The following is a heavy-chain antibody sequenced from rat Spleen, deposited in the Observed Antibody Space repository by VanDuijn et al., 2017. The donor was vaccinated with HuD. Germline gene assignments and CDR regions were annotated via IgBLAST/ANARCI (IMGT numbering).Heavy chain of an antibody. D-gene: IGHD1-6*01. J-gene: IGHJ2*01. CDR1: GFTFSGFP. V-gene: IGHV5-46*01. CDR3: TRDRILRSTGFDY. Sequence: EVQLVESGGGLVQPGRSMKLSCAPSGFTFSGFPMAWVRQAPTKGLEWVATISASGGDTYYRDSVKGRFTISRDNAKSSLYLQMDSLRSEDSATYYCTRDRILRSTGFDYWGQGVMVTVSS. CDR2: ISASGGDT.